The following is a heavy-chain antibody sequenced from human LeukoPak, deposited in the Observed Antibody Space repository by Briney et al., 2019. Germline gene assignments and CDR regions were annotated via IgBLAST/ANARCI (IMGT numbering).Heavy chain of an antibody. D-gene: IGHD1/OR15-1a*01. CDR3: ARWSTTPDTEAGDY. V-gene: IGHV3-74*01. CDR2: INTDGSTT. J-gene: IGHJ4*02. Sequence: PGGSLRLSCAASGFTFSNYWIHWVRQAPWKGLVWVSRINTDGSTTTYADSVKGRFSISRDNAKNTVYLQMNNLRAEDTAVYFCARWSTTPDTEAGDYWGQGTLVTVSS. CDR1: GFTFSNYW.